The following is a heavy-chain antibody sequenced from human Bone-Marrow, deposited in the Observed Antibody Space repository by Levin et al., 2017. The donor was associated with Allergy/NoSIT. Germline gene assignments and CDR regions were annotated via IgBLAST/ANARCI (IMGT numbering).Heavy chain of an antibody. J-gene: IGHJ4*02. D-gene: IGHD2-15*01. Sequence: PGGSLRLSCAASGFTFSSYDMHWVRQAPGKGLEWVAVISYDGNNKYYADSVKGRFTISRDNSKTTLYLQMNSLRAEDTAVYYCTPLYCSGGTCYSGFDYWGQGTLVTVSS. V-gene: IGHV3-30*03. CDR2: ISYDGNNK. CDR1: GFTFSSYD. CDR3: TPLYCSGGTCYSGFDY.